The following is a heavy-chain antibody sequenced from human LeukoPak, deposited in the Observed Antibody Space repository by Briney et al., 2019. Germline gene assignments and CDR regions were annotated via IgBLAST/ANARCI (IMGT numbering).Heavy chain of an antibody. V-gene: IGHV1-18*01. CDR2: ISAYNGNT. J-gene: IGHJ4*02. CDR1: GYTFTSYG. Sequence: ASVKVSCKASGYTFTSYGINWVRQAPGQGLEWMGWISAYNGNTNYAQKLQGRVTITTDTSTSTAYMELRSLRSDDTAVYYCARGALGSGYTKNGFDYWGQGTLVTVSS. D-gene: IGHD3-22*01. CDR3: ARGALGSGYTKNGFDY.